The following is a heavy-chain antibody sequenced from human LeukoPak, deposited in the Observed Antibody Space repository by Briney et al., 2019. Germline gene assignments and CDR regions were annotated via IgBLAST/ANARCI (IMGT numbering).Heavy chain of an antibody. CDR1: GGSFSGYY. CDR2: INHSGST. CDR3: AREREGSSWYGNAFDI. V-gene: IGHV4-34*01. Sequence: SETLSLTCAVYGGSFSGYYWSWIRQPPGKGLEWIGEINHSGSTNYNPSLKSRVTISVDTSKNQFSLKLSSVTAADTAVYYCAREREGSSWYGNAFDIWGQGTMVTVSS. D-gene: IGHD6-13*01. J-gene: IGHJ3*02.